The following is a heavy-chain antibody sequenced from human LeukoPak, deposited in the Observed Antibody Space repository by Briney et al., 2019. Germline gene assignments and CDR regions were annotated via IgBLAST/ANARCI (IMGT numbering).Heavy chain of an antibody. CDR2: IDTTSTTM. Sequence: QPGGSLRLSCAASGFTFDTYTMNWVRQAPGTGLEWVSYIDTTSTTMYYADSVKGRFTISRDNAKNSLYLQMNSLRVEDTAVYYCTRGLVVVAQYLQHWGQGTLVTVSS. D-gene: IGHD2-15*01. V-gene: IGHV3-48*01. J-gene: IGHJ1*01. CDR3: TRGLVVVAQYLQH. CDR1: GFTFDTYT.